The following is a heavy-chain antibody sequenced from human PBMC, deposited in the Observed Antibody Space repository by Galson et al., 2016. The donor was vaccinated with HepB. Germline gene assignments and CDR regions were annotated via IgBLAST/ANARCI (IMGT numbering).Heavy chain of an antibody. D-gene: IGHD2/OR15-2a*01. CDR1: GYTFTSYA. CDR3: ARAAPIEARINYYYYYGMDV. Sequence: SVKVSCKASGYTFTSYATHWVRQAPGQRLEWMGWINAGNGNTKYSQKFQGRVTITRDTSASTAYMELSSLRSEDTAVYYCARAAPIEARINYYYYYGMDVWGQGTTVTVSS. J-gene: IGHJ6*02. CDR2: INAGNGNT. V-gene: IGHV1-3*01.